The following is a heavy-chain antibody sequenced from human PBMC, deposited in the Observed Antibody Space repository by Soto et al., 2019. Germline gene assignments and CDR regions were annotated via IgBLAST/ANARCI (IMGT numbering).Heavy chain of an antibody. J-gene: IGHJ5*02. CDR1: GGSISSGDFC. D-gene: IGHD3-10*01. CDR3: ARGITMVRGVLGWFDP. Sequence: QVQLQESGPGLVKPSQTLSLTCTVSGGSISSGDFCWSWIRQPPGKGLEWIGYIHYSGSTYYTPSLKIRVTISLDTSKNQFSLKLSSVTAADTAVYYCARGITMVRGVLGWFDPWGQGTLVTVSS. CDR2: IHYSGST. V-gene: IGHV4-30-4*01.